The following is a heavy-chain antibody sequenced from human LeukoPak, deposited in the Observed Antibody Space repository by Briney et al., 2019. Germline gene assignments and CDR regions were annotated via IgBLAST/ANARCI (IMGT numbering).Heavy chain of an antibody. CDR3: ARGRYGYSSGWTTFDY. Sequence: GSLRLSCAASGFTFRSFAMSWVRQAPGKGLEWIGEINHSGSTNYNPSLKSRVTISVDTSKNQFSLKLSSVTAADTAVYYCARGRYGYSSGWTTFDYWGQGTLVTVSS. D-gene: IGHD6-19*01. J-gene: IGHJ4*02. CDR2: INHSGST. V-gene: IGHV4-34*01. CDR1: GFTFRSFA.